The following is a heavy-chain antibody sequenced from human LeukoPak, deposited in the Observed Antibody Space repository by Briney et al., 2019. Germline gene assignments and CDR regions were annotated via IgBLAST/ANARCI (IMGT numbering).Heavy chain of an antibody. CDR1: GYSFTSYW. Sequence: GESLKISCKGSGYSFTSYWIGWVRQMPGKGLAWMGIIYPGDSDTRYSPSFQGQVTISADKSISTPYLQWSSLKASDTAMYYCARGIYGSGSYYNVFDWFDPWGQGTLVTVSS. CDR2: IYPGDSDT. J-gene: IGHJ5*02. D-gene: IGHD3-10*01. V-gene: IGHV5-51*01. CDR3: ARGIYGSGSYYNVFDWFDP.